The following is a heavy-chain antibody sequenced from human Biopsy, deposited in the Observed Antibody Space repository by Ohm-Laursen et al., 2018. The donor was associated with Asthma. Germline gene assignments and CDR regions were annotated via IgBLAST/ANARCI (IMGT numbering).Heavy chain of an antibody. CDR2: IMTGFGKT. CDR1: GGTFSNFA. Sequence: SSVKVSCKAPGGTFSNFAISWVRQAPGQGLEWLGGIMTGFGKTNDAQKFQGRVTIAADESTSTAYMEVTSLRSEDTAIYYCARCQVGYSSGWSLLLKKIYYSGMDVWGQGTAVTVSS. D-gene: IGHD6-19*01. CDR3: ARCQVGYSSGWSLLLKKIYYSGMDV. J-gene: IGHJ6*02. V-gene: IGHV1-69*01.